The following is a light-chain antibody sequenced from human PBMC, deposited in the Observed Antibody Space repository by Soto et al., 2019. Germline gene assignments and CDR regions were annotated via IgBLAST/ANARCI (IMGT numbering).Light chain of an antibody. J-gene: IGLJ1*01. CDR2: ENN. CDR3: GAWDSGRSGYV. CDR1: NSNIGNTY. V-gene: IGLV1-51*02. Sequence: QSVLTQPPSVSAAPGQKVTISCSGSNSNIGNTYVSWYQQLPGTAPKLLIYENNKRPSGIPDRFSGSKSGTSATLGITGLQTGDEADYYCGAWDSGRSGYVFGTGTKVTVL.